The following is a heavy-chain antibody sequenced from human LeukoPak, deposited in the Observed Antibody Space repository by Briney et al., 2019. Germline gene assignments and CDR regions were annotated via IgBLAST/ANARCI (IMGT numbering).Heavy chain of an antibody. CDR2: IYSGGST. CDR1: GFTFSSYS. D-gene: IGHD3-9*01. V-gene: IGHV3-66*01. J-gene: IGHJ6*02. CDR3: ARAINYDILTGSQLWYYCGMDV. Sequence: GGSLRLSCAASGFTFSSYSMSWVRQAPGKGLEWVSVIYSGGSTYYADSVKGRFTISRDNSKNTLYLQMNSLRAEDMAVYYCARAINYDILTGSQLWYYCGMDVWGQGTTVTVSS.